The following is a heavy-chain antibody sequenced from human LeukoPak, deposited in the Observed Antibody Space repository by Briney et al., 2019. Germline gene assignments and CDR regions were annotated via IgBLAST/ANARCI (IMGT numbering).Heavy chain of an antibody. Sequence: SETLSLTCTVSGYSITSGYYWGWIRQPPGKGLEWIGSIYHSGSTYYNPSLKSRVTMSVDTSKNQVSLKLSSVTAADTAVYYCARSIAARNWFDPWGQGTLVTVSS. J-gene: IGHJ5*02. CDR1: GYSITSGYY. CDR3: ARSIAARNWFDP. CDR2: IYHSGST. D-gene: IGHD6-6*01. V-gene: IGHV4-38-2*02.